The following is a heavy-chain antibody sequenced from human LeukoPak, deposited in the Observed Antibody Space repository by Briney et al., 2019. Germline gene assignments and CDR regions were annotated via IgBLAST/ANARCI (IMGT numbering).Heavy chain of an antibody. CDR3: ARDSSSGWYFDY. D-gene: IGHD6-19*01. CDR2: IYSGGST. V-gene: IGHV3-66*01. CDR1: GFTVSSNY. J-gene: IGHJ4*02. Sequence: GGSLRLSCAASGFTVSSNYMSWVRQAPGKGLEWVSVIYSGGSTYYADSVKGRFTISRDNSKNTLYLQMNSLRAEDTVVYYCARDSSSGWYFDYWGQGTLVTVSS.